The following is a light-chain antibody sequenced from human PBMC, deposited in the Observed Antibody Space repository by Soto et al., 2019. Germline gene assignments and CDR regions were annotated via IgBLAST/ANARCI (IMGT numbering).Light chain of an antibody. CDR2: DAS. V-gene: IGKV3-11*01. J-gene: IGKJ5*01. CDR1: RSIDRD. CDR3: QQRSHWPPIT. Sequence: EIVLTQSPATLSLSPGQRATLSCRASRSIDRDLAWSQQKPGQAPRLLIYDASNRATDIPARFSGSGSGTDFSITISSPEPEDSAVYYCQQRSHWPPITFGQGTRLEIK.